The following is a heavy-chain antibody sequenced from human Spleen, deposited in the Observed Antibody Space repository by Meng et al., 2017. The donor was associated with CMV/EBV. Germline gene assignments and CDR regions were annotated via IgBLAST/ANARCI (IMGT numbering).Heavy chain of an antibody. CDR1: GGPFSGYY. J-gene: IGHJ4*02. D-gene: IGHD5-12*01. Sequence: SETLSLTCAVYGGPFSGYYWSWIRQPPGKGLEWIGEINHSGSTNYNPSLKSRVTISVDTSKNEFSLNLSSVTAADTAVYYCARVVGSYSGYDYWGQGTLVTVSS. CDR3: ARVVGSYSGYDY. V-gene: IGHV4-34*01. CDR2: INHSGST.